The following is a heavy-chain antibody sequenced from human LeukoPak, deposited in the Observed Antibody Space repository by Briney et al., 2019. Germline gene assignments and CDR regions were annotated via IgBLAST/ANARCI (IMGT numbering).Heavy chain of an antibody. CDR3: AKEVDCPSDCLFFHS. V-gene: IGHV3-43*01. J-gene: IGHJ4*02. Sequence: GGSLRLSCAASGFTFDRFTIHWVRQTPGKGLEWVSLINRRGHTFYADSVKGRFTIARDNSRNSVFLQMNSLRPEDTALYHCAKEVDCPSDCLFFHSWGQGTLVTVSS. D-gene: IGHD2-21*02. CDR1: GFTFDRFT. CDR2: INRRGHT.